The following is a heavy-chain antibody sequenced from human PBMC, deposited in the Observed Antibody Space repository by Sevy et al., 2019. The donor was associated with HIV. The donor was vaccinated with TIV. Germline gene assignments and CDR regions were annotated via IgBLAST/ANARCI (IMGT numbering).Heavy chain of an antibody. CDR1: GFTFNDYA. CDR3: VREGAPYRNIRYCSGNNCFYNWFDP. D-gene: IGHD2-15*01. J-gene: IGHJ5*02. CDR2: ISSDGDNT. V-gene: IGHV3-30-3*01. Sequence: QLGGSLRLSCAASGFTFNDYALHWVRQAPGKGLEWVAIISSDGDNTYYADTVKGRFTISRDNSKNTVYLQMNRLRAEDTAFYYCVREGAPYRNIRYCSGNNCFYNWFDPWGQGTLVTVSS.